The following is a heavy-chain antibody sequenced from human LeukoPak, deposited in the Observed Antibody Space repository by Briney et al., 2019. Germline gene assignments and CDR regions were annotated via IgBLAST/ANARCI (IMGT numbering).Heavy chain of an antibody. CDR1: GFTVSSNY. D-gene: IGHD3-16*01. CDR3: ARARYDSGQVI. V-gene: IGHV3-53*01. J-gene: IGHJ3*02. CDR2: IYSGGST. Sequence: PGGSLRLSCAASGFTVSSNYMSWVRQAPGKGLEWVSVIYSGGSTYYADSVKGRFTISRDNSKNTLYLQMNSLRAEDTGVYYRARARYDSGQVIWGQGTMVTVSS.